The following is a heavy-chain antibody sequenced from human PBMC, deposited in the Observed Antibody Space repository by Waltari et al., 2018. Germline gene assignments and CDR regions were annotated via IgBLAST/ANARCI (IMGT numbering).Heavy chain of an antibody. CDR2: ISHIGGA. CDR3: ARLPSFGFSYGFHAFQI. Sequence: QVHLQESGPGLGTPSVTLSVICKVSAGSSSSSTSCRGWVRHPPRKGREWIGSISHIGGALYNPSLGGPGTLSRDTFQNLFSLPLSSVTAADSAVYYCARLPSFGFSYGFHAFQIWGQGTMVTVSS. J-gene: IGHJ3*02. D-gene: IGHD5-18*01. CDR1: AGSSSSSTSC. V-gene: IGHV4-39*02.